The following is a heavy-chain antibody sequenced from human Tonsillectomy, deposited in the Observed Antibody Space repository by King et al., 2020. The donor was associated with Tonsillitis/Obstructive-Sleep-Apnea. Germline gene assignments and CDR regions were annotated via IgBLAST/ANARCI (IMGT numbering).Heavy chain of an antibody. V-gene: IGHV3-23*04. CDR2: ISGGGGST. D-gene: IGHD3-10*01. J-gene: IGHJ4*02. CDR3: AKAMVQGIIITNFDY. Sequence: VQLVESGGGLVQPGGSLRLSCAASGITFSSYAMSWVRQAPGQGLEWVSTISGGGGSTYYADSVKGRLTISRDNSKNTLYLQMNSLRAEDTAVYYCAKAMVQGIIITNFDYWGQGTLVTVSS. CDR1: GITFSSYA.